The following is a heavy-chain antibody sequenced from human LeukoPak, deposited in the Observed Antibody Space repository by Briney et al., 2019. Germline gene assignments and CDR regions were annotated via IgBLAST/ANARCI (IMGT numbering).Heavy chain of an antibody. CDR1: DYTFSNYG. V-gene: IGHV1-18*01. J-gene: IGHJ4*02. D-gene: IGHD1-26*01. CDR2: ISAYTGNT. CDR3: ARDSSGSYFDY. Sequence: ASVKVSCKTSDYTFSNYGITWVRQAPGQGLEWMGWISAYTGNTTFAQKFQGRVTMTTDTTSSTAYMELRSLRSDDTAVYYCARDSSGSYFDYWGQGTLVTVSS.